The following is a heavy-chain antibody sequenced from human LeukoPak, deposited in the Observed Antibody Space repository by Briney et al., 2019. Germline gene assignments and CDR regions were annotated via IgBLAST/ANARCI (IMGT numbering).Heavy chain of an antibody. CDR1: GFTFRKHW. J-gene: IGHJ3*02. CDR2: IREDGNEK. CDR3: ARVVSSGYLDAFDI. V-gene: IGHV3-7*01. Sequence: PGGSLRLSCAATGFTFRKHWMSWVRQTVGKGLECVAKIREDGNEKHYVDSVKGRFTISRDNAKNSLYLQMNSLRAEDTAVYYCARVVSSGYLDAFDIWGQGTMVTVSS. D-gene: IGHD3-22*01.